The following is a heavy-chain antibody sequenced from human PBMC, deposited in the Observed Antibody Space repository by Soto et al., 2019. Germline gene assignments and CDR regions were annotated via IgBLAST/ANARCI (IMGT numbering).Heavy chain of an antibody. CDR1: GFTFSRPW. Sequence: PEGTLRLSCADSGFTFSRPWMSWVRQAPGTGLEWVANIKQDRSGKYYVDSVKGRFTISRDNAKNSLYLQMNSLRAEDTAVYYCARGVALAGLAFDIWGQGTMVTVSS. V-gene: IGHV3-7*03. J-gene: IGHJ3*02. CDR3: ARGVALAGLAFDI. CDR2: IKQDRSGK. D-gene: IGHD6-19*01.